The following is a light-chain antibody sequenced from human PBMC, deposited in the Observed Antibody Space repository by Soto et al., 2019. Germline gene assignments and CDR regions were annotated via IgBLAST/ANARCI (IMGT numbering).Light chain of an antibody. Sequence: EIVLTQSPGTLSLSPGETATLSCRASQSVSSNYLAWYQHNPGQAPRLLIYGASSRATAIPDRFSGSGSGTDFTLPVSRLEPEDFAVYYCQQYGSSPITFGQGTRLEIK. CDR3: QQYGSSPIT. CDR2: GAS. J-gene: IGKJ5*01. CDR1: QSVSSNY. V-gene: IGKV3-20*01.